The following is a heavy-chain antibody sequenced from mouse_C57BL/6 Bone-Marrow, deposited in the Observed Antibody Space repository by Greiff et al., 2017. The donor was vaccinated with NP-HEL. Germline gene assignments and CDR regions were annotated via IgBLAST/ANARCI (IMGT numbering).Heavy chain of an antibody. CDR2: INPSNGGT. D-gene: IGHD2-4*01. CDR1: GYTFTSYW. V-gene: IGHV1-53*01. CDR3: ARNGFYDYGDGAWFAY. Sequence: QVQLKQPGTELVKPGASVKLSCKASGYTFTSYWMHWVKQRPGQGLEWIGNINPSNGGTNYNEKFKSKATLTVDKASSTAYMQLSSLTSEDSAVYYCARNGFYDYGDGAWFAYWGQGTLVTVSA. J-gene: IGHJ3*01.